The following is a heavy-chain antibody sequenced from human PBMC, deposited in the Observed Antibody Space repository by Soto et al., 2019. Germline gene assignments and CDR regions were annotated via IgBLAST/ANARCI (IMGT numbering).Heavy chain of an antibody. CDR3: ARGDYQSGPGDS. J-gene: IGHJ4*02. Sequence: QVQLVESGGGVVQPGRSLRLSCAASGFTFSNHDMHWVRQAPGKGLEWVALIWYDASNKYYADSVKGRFTISRDNSKNTLYLQMNSLRVEDTAVYYCARGDYQSGPGDSWGQGTLVTVSS. D-gene: IGHD4-17*01. V-gene: IGHV3-33*01. CDR2: IWYDASNK. CDR1: GFTFSNHD.